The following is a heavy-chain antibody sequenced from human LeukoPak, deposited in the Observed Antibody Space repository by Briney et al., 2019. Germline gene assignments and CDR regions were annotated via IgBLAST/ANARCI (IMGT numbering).Heavy chain of an antibody. V-gene: IGHV4-61*02. CDR2: IYTSGST. J-gene: IGHJ4*02. CDR3: ARLIGGQAAGVDY. CDR1: GGSISSGSYY. Sequence: PSETLSLTCTVSGGSISSGSYYWRWLRQPAGTGLEWIGRIYTSGSTNYNPSLKSRVTISVDTSKNQFSLKLSSVTAADTAVYYCARLIGGQAAGVDYWGQGTLVTVSS. D-gene: IGHD4-23*01.